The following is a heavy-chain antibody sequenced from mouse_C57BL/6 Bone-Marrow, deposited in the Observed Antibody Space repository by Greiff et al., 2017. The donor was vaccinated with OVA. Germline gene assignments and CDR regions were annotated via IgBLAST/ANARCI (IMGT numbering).Heavy chain of an antibody. Sequence: EVQLQQSGPELVKPGASVKISCKASGYTFTDYYMNWVKQSHGKSLEWIGDINPNNGGTSYNQKFKGKATLTVDKSSSTAYMELRSLTSEDSAVXYCAREGSKGFAYWGQGTLVTVAA. CDR3: AREGSKGFAY. V-gene: IGHV1-26*01. CDR2: INPNNGGT. CDR1: GYTFTDYY. J-gene: IGHJ3*01.